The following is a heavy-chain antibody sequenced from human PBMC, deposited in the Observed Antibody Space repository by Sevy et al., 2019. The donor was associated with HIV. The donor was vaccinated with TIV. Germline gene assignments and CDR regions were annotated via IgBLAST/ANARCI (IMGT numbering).Heavy chain of an antibody. V-gene: IGHV1-18*04. Sequence: ASVKVSCKASGYTFTSYGISWVRQAPGQGLEWMGWISAYNDNTNYAQMLQGRVTMTTDTSTSTAYMELWSLRSDDTAIYYCARDPAAAGTRWFDPWGQGTLVTVSS. CDR3: ARDPAAAGTRWFDP. J-gene: IGHJ5*02. CDR1: GYTFTSYG. D-gene: IGHD6-13*01. CDR2: ISAYNDNT.